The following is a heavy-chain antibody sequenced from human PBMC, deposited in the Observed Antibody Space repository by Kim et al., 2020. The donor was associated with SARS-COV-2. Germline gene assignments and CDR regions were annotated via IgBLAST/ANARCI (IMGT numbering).Heavy chain of an antibody. D-gene: IGHD2-15*01. Sequence: SETLSLTCTVSGGSISSGGYYWSWIRQHPGKGLEWIGYIYYSGSTYYNPSLKSRVTISVDTSKNQFSLKLSSVTAADTAVYYCARSAQMFSGAPYYFDYWGQGTLVTVSS. J-gene: IGHJ4*02. CDR1: GGSISSGGYY. CDR3: ARSAQMFSGAPYYFDY. V-gene: IGHV4-31*03. CDR2: IYYSGST.